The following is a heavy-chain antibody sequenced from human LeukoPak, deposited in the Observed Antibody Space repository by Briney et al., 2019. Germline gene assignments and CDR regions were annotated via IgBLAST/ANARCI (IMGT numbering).Heavy chain of an antibody. CDR1: GDSIGSNKW. D-gene: IGHD1-1*01. Sequence: PSETLSLTCAVSGDSIGSNKWWTWVRRPPGKGLEWIGEIHHSGRLNYSPSLKSRVTISVDKSKNHFSLNLNSITPADTAIYYCARGGDWKFDYWGQGALVTVSS. V-gene: IGHV4-4*02. CDR3: ARGGDWKFDY. J-gene: IGHJ4*02. CDR2: IHHSGRL.